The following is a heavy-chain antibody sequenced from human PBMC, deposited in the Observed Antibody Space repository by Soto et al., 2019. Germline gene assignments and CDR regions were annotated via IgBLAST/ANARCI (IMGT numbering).Heavy chain of an antibody. J-gene: IGHJ3*02. CDR1: GFTFSSYA. CDR3: ASEGYYDSSGYKTTGAFDI. CDR2: ISGSGGST. D-gene: IGHD3-22*01. Sequence: PVGSLRLSCAASGFTFSSYALSWVRQAPGKGLEWVSAISGSGGSTYYADSVKGRFTISRDNSKNTLYLQMNSLRAEDTAVYYCASEGYYDSSGYKTTGAFDIWGQGTMVTVSS. V-gene: IGHV3-23*01.